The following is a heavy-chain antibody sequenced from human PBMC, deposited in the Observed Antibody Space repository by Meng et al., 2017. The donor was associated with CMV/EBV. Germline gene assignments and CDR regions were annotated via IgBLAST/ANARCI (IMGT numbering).Heavy chain of an antibody. V-gene: IGHV5-51*01. Sequence: GESLKISCTGSGYTFTSYWIGWVRQTPGKGLEWVGIINPGDCDTRYTPSLQGQVTISGDKSISTAYLQLSSLKASDTAMYYCASQGLNDYYDAGMGAFDIWGQGTMVTVSS. CDR2: INPGDCDT. CDR1: GYTFTSYW. CDR3: ASQGLNDYYDAGMGAFDI. D-gene: IGHD3-10*01. J-gene: IGHJ3*02.